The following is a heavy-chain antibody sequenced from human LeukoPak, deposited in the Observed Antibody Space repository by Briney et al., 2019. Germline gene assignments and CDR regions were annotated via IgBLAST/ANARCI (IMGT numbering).Heavy chain of an antibody. CDR3: AKGESLGELSPIDY. J-gene: IGHJ4*02. CDR2: IRYDGSNK. V-gene: IGHV3-30*02. CDR1: GFTFSSYG. D-gene: IGHD3-16*02. Sequence: GGSLRLSCAASGFTFSSYGMHWVRQAPGKGLEWVAFIRYDGSNKYYADSVKGRFTISRDNSKNTLYLQMNSLRAEDTAVYYCAKGESLGELSPIDYWGQGTLVTVSS.